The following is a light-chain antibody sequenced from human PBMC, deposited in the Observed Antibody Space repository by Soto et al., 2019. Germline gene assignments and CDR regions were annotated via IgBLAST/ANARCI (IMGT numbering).Light chain of an antibody. V-gene: IGLV2-14*03. CDR2: DVR. Sequence: QSVLTQPASVSGSPGQSITISCTGTSSDVGGYNYISWYQQHPGKAPKFIIYDVRNRPSGVSNRFSGSRSGNTASPTISGLQAEDEADYYCSSYTSSNTVIFGGGTQLTVL. CDR3: SSYTSSNTVI. CDR1: SSDVGGYNY. J-gene: IGLJ2*01.